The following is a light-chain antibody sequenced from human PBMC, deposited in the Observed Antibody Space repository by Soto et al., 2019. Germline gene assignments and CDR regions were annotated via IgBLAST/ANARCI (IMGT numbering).Light chain of an antibody. V-gene: IGLV2-14*01. CDR1: SSDIGGYNY. CDR2: EVS. J-gene: IGLJ2*01. Sequence: QSALTQPASVSGSPGQSITISCIGGSSDIGGYNYVSWHQQHPGKAPKVIITEVSNRPSGVSDRFSGSKSGNTASLTISGPPAEAEADYYCLSYFNYTTFVIFGGGTKVTLL. CDR3: LSYFNYTTFVI.